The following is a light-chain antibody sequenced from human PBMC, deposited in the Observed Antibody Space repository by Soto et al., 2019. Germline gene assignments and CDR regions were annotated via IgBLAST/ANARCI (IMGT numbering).Light chain of an antibody. V-gene: IGLV1-40*01. Sequence: QSVLTQPPSVSGAPGQTVTISCTGSSSNIGAGYDVHWYQQLPGTAPKLLIYGNSKRPSGVPDRFSGSKSGTSASLAITGLQAEDEADYYCQSYESSLSGVVFGGGTKLTVL. CDR1: SSNIGAGYD. CDR3: QSYESSLSGVV. CDR2: GNS. J-gene: IGLJ2*01.